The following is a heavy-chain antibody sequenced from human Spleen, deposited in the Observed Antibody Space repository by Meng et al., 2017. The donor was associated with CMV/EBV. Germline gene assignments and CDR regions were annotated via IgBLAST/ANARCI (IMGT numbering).Heavy chain of an antibody. Sequence: SLKISCAASGFTFDDYAMYWVRQVPGKGLEWVSGISWNSGSIGYADSVKGRFTISRDNAKNSLYLQMNSLRAEDTALYYCAKDYSTSSYYYYSMDVWGQGTTVTVSS. CDR1: GFTFDDYA. J-gene: IGHJ6*02. CDR2: ISWNSGSI. CDR3: AKDYSTSSYYYYSMDV. D-gene: IGHD6-6*01. V-gene: IGHV3-9*01.